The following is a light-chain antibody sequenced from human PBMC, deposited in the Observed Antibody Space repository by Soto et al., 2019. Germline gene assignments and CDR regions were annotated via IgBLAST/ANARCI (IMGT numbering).Light chain of an antibody. J-gene: IGKJ1*01. CDR2: GAS. CDR1: QSVSCSY. Sequence: EIVLTQSPGTLSLSPGERATLTCRASQSVSCSYLAWYQQKPGQAPRLLIYGASSRATGIPDRFSGSGSGTDFTLTISRLEPEHFAVYYCQQYGSSRPFGQGTKVEIK. CDR3: QQYGSSRP. V-gene: IGKV3-20*01.